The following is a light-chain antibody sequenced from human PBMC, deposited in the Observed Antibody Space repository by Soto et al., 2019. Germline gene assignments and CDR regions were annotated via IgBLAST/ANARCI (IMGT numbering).Light chain of an antibody. CDR3: QQYGSSPRN. J-gene: IGKJ3*01. Sequence: EIVLTQSPGTLSLSPGERATLSCRASQSVSSSYLAWYQQKPGQAPRLLISGASSRATGIPDRFSGSGSGTDFTLTISRLEPEGFAVYYCQQYGSSPRNFGLGTKVDIK. CDR2: GAS. CDR1: QSVSSSY. V-gene: IGKV3-20*01.